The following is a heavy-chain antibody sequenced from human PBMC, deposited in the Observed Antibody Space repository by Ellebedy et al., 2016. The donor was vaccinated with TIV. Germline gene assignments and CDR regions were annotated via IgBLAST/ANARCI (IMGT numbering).Heavy chain of an antibody. D-gene: IGHD6-19*01. V-gene: IGHV5-51*01. CDR1: GYNFTRYW. J-gene: IGHJ5*02. CDR3: ARGHRSGFFNWFDP. CDR2: IYPGDSET. Sequence: GESLKISCKGSGYNFTRYWIGWVRQMPGKGLEWRGIIYPGDSETRYSPSFQGKVTISADKSISTAYLQWSSLKASDTAMYYCARGHRSGFFNWFDPWGQGTLVTVSS.